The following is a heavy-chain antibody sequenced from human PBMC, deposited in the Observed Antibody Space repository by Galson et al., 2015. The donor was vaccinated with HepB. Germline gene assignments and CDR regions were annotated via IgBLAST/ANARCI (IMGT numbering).Heavy chain of an antibody. Sequence: QSGAEVKKPGESLKISCKASGHSSGIYWITWVRQVPGKGLEWMGRIDPRDSYTAYSPSFQGHVTISFDTAINTAYLQWSRLQASDTAMYFCAGRYCRSTKCYLGFDPWGQGTLVTVSS. V-gene: IGHV5-10-1*01. CDR3: AGRYCRSTKCYLGFDP. CDR2: IDPRDSYT. J-gene: IGHJ5*02. D-gene: IGHD2-15*01. CDR1: GHSSGIYW.